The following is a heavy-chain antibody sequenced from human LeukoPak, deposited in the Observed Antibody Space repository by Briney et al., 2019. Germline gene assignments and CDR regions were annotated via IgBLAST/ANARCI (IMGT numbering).Heavy chain of an antibody. D-gene: IGHD5-12*01. CDR2: IYYSGST. J-gene: IGHJ5*02. CDR3: ARAGGYDNWFDP. CDR1: GGSISSSSYY. Sequence: SETLSLTCTVSGGSISSSSYYWGWIRQPPGKGLEWMGSIYYSGSTYYNPSLKSRVTISVDTSKNQFSLKLSSVPAADTAVYYCARAGGYDNWFDPWGQGTLVTVSS. V-gene: IGHV4-39*01.